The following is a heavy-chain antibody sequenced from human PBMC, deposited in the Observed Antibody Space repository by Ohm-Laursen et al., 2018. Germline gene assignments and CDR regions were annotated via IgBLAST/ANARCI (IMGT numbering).Heavy chain of an antibody. CDR2: INPEESST. Sequence: SLRLSCTASGFSFGDYWMHWVRQSPGKGLVWVSRINPEESSTRYADSVKGRFSISRDNAKSTLYLQMNSLRAEDTAIYYCVRHPFDSWGQGTLVTVSS. J-gene: IGHJ4*02. V-gene: IGHV3-74*01. CDR1: GFSFGDYW. CDR3: VRHPFDS.